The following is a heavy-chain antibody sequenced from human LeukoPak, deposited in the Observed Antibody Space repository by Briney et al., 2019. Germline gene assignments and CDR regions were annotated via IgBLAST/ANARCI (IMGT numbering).Heavy chain of an antibody. CDR2: IYSGGST. D-gene: IGHD2-21*02. V-gene: IGHV3-53*01. Sequence: PGGSLRLSCAASGFTFDDYGMSWVRQAPGKGLEWVSVIYSGGSTYYADSVKGRFTISRDNSKNTLYLQMNSLRAEDTAVYYCARDLTAPGRYNPWGQGTLVTVSS. CDR3: ARDLTAPGRYNP. J-gene: IGHJ5*02. CDR1: GFTFDDYG.